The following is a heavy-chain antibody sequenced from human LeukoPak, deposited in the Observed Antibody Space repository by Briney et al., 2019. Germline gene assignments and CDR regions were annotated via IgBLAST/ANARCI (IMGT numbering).Heavy chain of an antibody. Sequence: GASVKVSCKASGYTFTSYGISWVRQAPGQGLEWMGWISAYNGNTNYAQKLQGRVTMTTATSTSTAYMELRSLRSDDTAVYYCARDSRIRTIVVVITDTERYYYYGMDVWGQGTTVTVSS. CDR2: ISAYNGNT. J-gene: IGHJ6*02. V-gene: IGHV1-18*01. CDR3: ARDSRIRTIVVVITDTERYYYYGMDV. D-gene: IGHD3-22*01. CDR1: GYTFTSYG.